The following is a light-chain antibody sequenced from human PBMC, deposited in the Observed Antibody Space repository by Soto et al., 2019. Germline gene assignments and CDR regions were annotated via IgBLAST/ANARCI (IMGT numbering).Light chain of an antibody. CDR3: QKYNSAPWT. J-gene: IGKJ1*01. Sequence: DIPMTQSPSSLSTSVGDRVTITCRASQGISNYLAWYQQKPGKVPKLLIYAASTLQSGVPSRFSGSGSATDYTLTISSLQPEDVATYYCQKYNSAPWTFGQGTKVEIK. V-gene: IGKV1-27*01. CDR1: QGISNY. CDR2: AAS.